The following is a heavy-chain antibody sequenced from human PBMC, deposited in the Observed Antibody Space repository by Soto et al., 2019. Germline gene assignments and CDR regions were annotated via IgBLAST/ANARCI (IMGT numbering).Heavy chain of an antibody. V-gene: IGHV5-51*01. D-gene: IGHD1-20*01. Sequence: GESLKISCKGSGYTFTHYWIAWVRQMPGKGLEWMGIIYPGDSQIKYSPSFQGQVTISADKSISTASLQWSSLKASDTAMYYCARYNAPTLAGNWFDPWGQGTLVTVSS. J-gene: IGHJ5*02. CDR1: GYTFTHYW. CDR2: IYPGDSQI. CDR3: ARYNAPTLAGNWFDP.